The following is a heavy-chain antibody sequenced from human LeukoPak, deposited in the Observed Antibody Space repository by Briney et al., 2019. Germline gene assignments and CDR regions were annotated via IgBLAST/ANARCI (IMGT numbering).Heavy chain of an antibody. CDR2: ISSSSSYI. J-gene: IGHJ6*03. CDR1: GFTFSSYS. V-gene: IGHV3-21*01. CDR3: ARDGGYCSSTSCYSGYMDV. Sequence: GGSLRLSCVASGFTFSSYSMNWVRQAPGKGLEWVSSISSSSSYIYYADSVKGRFTISRDNAKNSLYLQMNSLRAEDTAVYYCARDGGYCSSTSCYSGYMDVWGKGTTVTVSS. D-gene: IGHD2-2*02.